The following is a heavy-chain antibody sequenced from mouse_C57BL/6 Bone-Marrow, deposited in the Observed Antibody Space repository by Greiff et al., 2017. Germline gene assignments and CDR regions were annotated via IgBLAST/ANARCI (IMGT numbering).Heavy chain of an antibody. D-gene: IGHD1-1*01. CDR3: AGYYGSSYGDY. J-gene: IGHJ2*01. Sequence: VQRVESGAELARPGASVKLSCKASGYTFTSYGISWVKQRTGQGLEWIGEIYPRSGNTYYNEKFKGKATLTADKSSSTAYMELRSLTSEDSAVYFCAGYYGSSYGDYWGQGTTLTVSS. CDR2: IYPRSGNT. CDR1: GYTFTSYG. V-gene: IGHV1-81*01.